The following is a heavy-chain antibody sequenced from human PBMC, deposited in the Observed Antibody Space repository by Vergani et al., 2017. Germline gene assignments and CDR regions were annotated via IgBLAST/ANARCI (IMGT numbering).Heavy chain of an antibody. CDR2: IYYSGST. Sequence: QVQLQESGPGLVKPSETLSLTCTVSGGSISSYYWGWIRQPPGKGLEWIGSIYYSGSTYYNPSLKSRVTISVDTSKNQFSLKLSSVTAADTAVYYCARHMRTKGDYWGQGTLVTVSS. J-gene: IGHJ4*02. V-gene: IGHV4-39*01. D-gene: IGHD3-16*01. CDR3: ARHMRTKGDY. CDR1: GGSISSYY.